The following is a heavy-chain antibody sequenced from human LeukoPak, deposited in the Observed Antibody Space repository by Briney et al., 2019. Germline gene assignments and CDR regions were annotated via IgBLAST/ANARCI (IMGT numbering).Heavy chain of an antibody. CDR2: IIPIFGTA. V-gene: IGHV1-69*06. CDR3: ARDIVVVVAATLGVAFDI. Sequence: SVKVSCKASGGTFSSYAISWVRQAPGQGLEWMGGIIPIFGTANYAQKFQGRVTITADKSTSTAYMELSSLRSEDTAVYYCARDIVVVVAATLGVAFDIWGQGTMVTVSS. D-gene: IGHD2-15*01. J-gene: IGHJ3*02. CDR1: GGTFSSYA.